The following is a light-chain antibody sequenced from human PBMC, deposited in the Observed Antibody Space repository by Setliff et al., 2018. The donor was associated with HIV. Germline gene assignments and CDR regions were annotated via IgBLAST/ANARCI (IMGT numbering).Light chain of an antibody. CDR3: QVWDGNSDHYV. CDR2: DDN. V-gene: IGLV3-21*03. Sequence: SYELTQPPSVSVAPGKTARITCGGNNSGSKSVHWYQQKPGQAPVLVVYDDNDRPSGIPERFSDSNSGNTATLTISRVEAGDEADYYCQVWDGNSDHYVFGTGTK. CDR1: NSGSKS. J-gene: IGLJ1*01.